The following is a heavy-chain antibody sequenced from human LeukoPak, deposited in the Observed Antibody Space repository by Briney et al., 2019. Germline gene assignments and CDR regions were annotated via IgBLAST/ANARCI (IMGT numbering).Heavy chain of an antibody. D-gene: IGHD3-3*01. J-gene: IGHJ5*02. CDR3: ARGDYDFWSGYPNWFDP. CDR2: INHSGST. CDR1: GGSISSGDYY. V-gene: IGHV4-39*07. Sequence: SETLSLTCTVSGGSISSGDYYWSWIRQPPGKGLEWIGEINHSGSTNYNPSLKSRVTISVDTSKNQFSLKLSSVTAADTAVYYCARGDYDFWSGYPNWFDPWGQGTLVTVSS.